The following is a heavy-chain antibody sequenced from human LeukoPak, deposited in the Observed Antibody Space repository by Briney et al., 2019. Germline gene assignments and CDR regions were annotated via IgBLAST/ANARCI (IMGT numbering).Heavy chain of an antibody. J-gene: IGHJ4*02. CDR3: GRERGSGLYVEGDY. D-gene: IGHD6-19*01. CDR1: GGTFSSYA. CDR2: IIPIFGTA. Sequence: SVKVSCKASGGTFSSYAISWVRQAPGQGLEWMGRIIPIFGTANYAQKFQGRVTITTDESTSTAYMELSSLRSEDTAVYYCGRERGSGLYVEGDYLGQGTLVNGSS. V-gene: IGHV1-69*05.